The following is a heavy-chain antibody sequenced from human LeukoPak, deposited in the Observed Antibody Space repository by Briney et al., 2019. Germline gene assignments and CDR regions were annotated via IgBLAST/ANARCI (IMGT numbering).Heavy chain of an antibody. V-gene: IGHV4-59*01. CDR3: SRENGAFSPFGY. D-gene: IGHD2-8*01. CDR2: IYYTGGT. Sequence: PSETLSLTCTVSGGSMRTYYWSWIRQPPGKGLEWVGCIYYTGGTNYNPSLKSRVTISVDTSKNQFSLKLSSVTAADTAVYYCSRENGAFSPFGYWGQGTLVTVLS. J-gene: IGHJ4*02. CDR1: GGSMRTYY.